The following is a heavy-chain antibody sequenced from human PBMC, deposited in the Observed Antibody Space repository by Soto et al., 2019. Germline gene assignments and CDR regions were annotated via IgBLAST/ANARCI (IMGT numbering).Heavy chain of an antibody. CDR1: GTIFSSYT. D-gene: IGHD3-16*01. V-gene: IGHV1-69*08. J-gene: IGHJ6*02. CDR2: IIPILGET. CDR3: ARGLGGRMDD. Sequence: QVQLVQSGAEVKKPGSSVRVSCKASGTIFSSYTISWVRQAPGQGLVWMGRIIPILGETNSAQKFQGRVTLTADKSTNTAYMELNSLRLEDTAVYYCARGLGGRMDDWGQGTTVTVSS.